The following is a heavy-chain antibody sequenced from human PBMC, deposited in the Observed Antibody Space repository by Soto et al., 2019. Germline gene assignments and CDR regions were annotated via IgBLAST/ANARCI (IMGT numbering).Heavy chain of an antibody. D-gene: IGHD3-22*01. CDR3: ARFYDSSGYGDAFDI. Sequence: SVKVSCKASGYTFTSYGISWVRQAPGQGLEWMGWISAYNGNTNYAQKLQGRVTMTTDTSTSTAYMELRSLRSDDTAVYYCARFYDSSGYGDAFDIWGQGTMVTVSS. CDR2: ISAYNGNT. CDR1: GYTFTSYG. V-gene: IGHV1-18*01. J-gene: IGHJ3*02.